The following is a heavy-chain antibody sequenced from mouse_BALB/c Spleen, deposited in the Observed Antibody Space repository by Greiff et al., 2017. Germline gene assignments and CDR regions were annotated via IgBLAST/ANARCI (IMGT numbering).Heavy chain of an antibody. J-gene: IGHJ2*01. CDR3: ARRGDYGSYFDY. Sequence: EVKLMESGGGLVKPGGSLKLSCAASGFTFSSYAMSWVRQSPEKRLEWVAEISSGGSYTYYPDTVTGRFTISRDNAKNTLYLEMSSLRSEDTAMYYCARRGDYGSYFDYWGQGTTLTVSS. V-gene: IGHV5-9-4*01. CDR2: ISSGGSYT. D-gene: IGHD2-4*01. CDR1: GFTFSSYA.